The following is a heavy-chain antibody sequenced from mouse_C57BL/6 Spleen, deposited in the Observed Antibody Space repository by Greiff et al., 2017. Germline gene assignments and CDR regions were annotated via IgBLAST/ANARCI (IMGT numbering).Heavy chain of an antibody. CDR2: IDPETGGT. Sequence: VQLQESGAELVRPGASVTLSCKASGYTFTDYEMHWVKQTPVHGLEWIGAIDPETGGTAYNQKFKGKAILTADKSSSTAYRELRSLTSEDSAVYYCTRDDGDAYWGQGTLVTVSA. J-gene: IGHJ3*01. V-gene: IGHV1-15*01. CDR1: GYTFTDYE. CDR3: TRDDGDAY. D-gene: IGHD2-12*01.